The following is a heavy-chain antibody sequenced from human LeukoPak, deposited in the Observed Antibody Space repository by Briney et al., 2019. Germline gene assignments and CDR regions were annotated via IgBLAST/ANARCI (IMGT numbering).Heavy chain of an antibody. J-gene: IGHJ4*02. D-gene: IGHD3-22*01. CDR2: FDPEDGET. CDR3: ATGRYYYDSSGLGSVDY. Sequence: GASVKVSCVASGYTFTAYYMHWVRQAPGKGLEWMGGFDPEDGETIYAQKFQGRVIMTEDTSTDTAYMELSSLRSEDTAVYYCATGRYYYDSSGLGSVDYWGQGTLVTVSS. CDR1: GYTFTAYY. V-gene: IGHV1-24*01.